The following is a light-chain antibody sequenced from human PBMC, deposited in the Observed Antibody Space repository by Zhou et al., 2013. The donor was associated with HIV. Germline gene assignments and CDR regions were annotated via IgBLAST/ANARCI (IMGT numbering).Light chain of an antibody. V-gene: IGKV3-20*01. CDR1: QSIDSGH. CDR3: QYHATSPLMCG. J-gene: IGKJ2*04. Sequence: DIVLTQSPGTLSLSPGERATLSCRASQSIDSGHLAWYQQRPGQTPRLLFSDASTRAAGIPDRFSGSGSGTDFTLTISRLESEDFAVYYCQYHATSPLMCGFGQGTRLEIK. CDR2: DAS.